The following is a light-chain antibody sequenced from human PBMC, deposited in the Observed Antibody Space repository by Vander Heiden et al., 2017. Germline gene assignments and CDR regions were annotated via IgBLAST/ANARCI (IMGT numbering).Light chain of an antibody. V-gene: IGKV1-39*01. CDR1: QSRSSY. J-gene: IGKJ3*01. Sequence: DIQMTPPPSSLSPSVGDRVTIPCRTSQSRSSYVKWEQQKPGKAPKLLLDAASSLQSGVPSRFSGSGSGTEFTPTISRLQPEDFATYYCQQSNRTPFTFGHGTKVEIK. CDR2: AAS. CDR3: QQSNRTPFT.